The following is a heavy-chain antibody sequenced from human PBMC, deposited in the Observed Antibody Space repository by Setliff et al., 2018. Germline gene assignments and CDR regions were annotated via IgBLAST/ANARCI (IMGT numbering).Heavy chain of an antibody. J-gene: IGHJ4*02. V-gene: IGHV4-61*09. CDR2: ICTSWSS. D-gene: IGHD3-10*01. CDR1: GGSISSASYY. Sequence: SETLSLTCTVSGGSISSASYYWSWIRQPAGKGLEWIGHICTSWSSNYNPSLKSRVTMSVDTSKTQFSLKLNSMTTADTAVYYCARDRTYYGSGTYTRWFDYWGQGTLVTVSS. CDR3: ARDRTYYGSGTYTRWFDY.